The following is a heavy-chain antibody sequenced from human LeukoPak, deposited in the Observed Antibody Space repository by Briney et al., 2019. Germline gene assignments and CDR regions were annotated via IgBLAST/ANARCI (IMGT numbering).Heavy chain of an antibody. V-gene: IGHV3-11*04. CDR1: GFTFSDYY. CDR2: ISSSGSTI. D-gene: IGHD2-2*03. CDR3: AKDTGYCSSTSCLNLFDY. J-gene: IGHJ4*02. Sequence: GGSLRLSCAASGFTFSDYYMSWIRQAPGKGLEWVSYISSSGSTIYYADSVKGRFTISRDNSKNTLYLQMNSLRAEDTAVYYCAKDTGYCSSTSCLNLFDYWGQGTLVTVSS.